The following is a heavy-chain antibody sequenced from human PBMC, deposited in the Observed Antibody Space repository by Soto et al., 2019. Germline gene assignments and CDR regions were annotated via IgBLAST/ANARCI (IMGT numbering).Heavy chain of an antibody. D-gene: IGHD6-13*01. J-gene: IGHJ5*02. V-gene: IGHV3-33*01. Sequence: QVQLVESGGGVVQPGRSLRLSCAASGFTFSSYGMHWVRQAPGKGLEWVAVIWYDGSNKYYADSVKGRFTISRDNSKNTLYLQMNSLRAEDTAVYYCARGQGQLVPGLGYNWFDPWGQGTLVTVSS. CDR3: ARGQGQLVPGLGYNWFDP. CDR1: GFTFSSYG. CDR2: IWYDGSNK.